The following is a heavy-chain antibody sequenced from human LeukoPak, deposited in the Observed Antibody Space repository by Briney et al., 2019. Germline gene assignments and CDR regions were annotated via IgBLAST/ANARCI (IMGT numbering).Heavy chain of an antibody. V-gene: IGHV3-43*02. Sequence: PGGSLRLSCVASGLTFDGSAMHWVRQAPGKGLVWVSLISADGGSTFSADSVKGRFSISRDNSKNSLYLQMNSLRSEDTAMYYCAKKSGKFDYWGQGTLVAVSS. J-gene: IGHJ4*02. D-gene: IGHD5-12*01. CDR2: ISADGGST. CDR1: GLTFDGSA. CDR3: AKKSGKFDY.